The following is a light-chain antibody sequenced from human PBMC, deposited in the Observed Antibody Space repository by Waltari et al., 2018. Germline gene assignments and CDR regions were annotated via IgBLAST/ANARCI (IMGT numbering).Light chain of an antibody. V-gene: IGKV3-11*01. Sequence: EIVLTQSPGTLSLSPGERATLSCRASQSVTRYLAWYQQKTGVAPRLLIYDTSNRGTGIPARFIGSGSGTDFSITITSLEYEDFAVYYCQQRANWPLTFGGGTKVEIK. CDR1: QSVTRY. CDR3: QQRANWPLT. CDR2: DTS. J-gene: IGKJ4*01.